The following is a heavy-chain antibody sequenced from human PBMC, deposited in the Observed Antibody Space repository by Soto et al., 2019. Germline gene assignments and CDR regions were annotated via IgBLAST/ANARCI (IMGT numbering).Heavy chain of an antibody. CDR1: GGSISSYY. Sequence: ASETLSLTCTVSGGSISSYYWSWIRQPPGKGLEWIGYIYYSGSTNYNPSLKSRVTISVDTSKNQFSLKLSSVTAADTAVYYCATNSGYYYDSSGSSDYYYGMDVWGQGTTVTVSS. CDR2: IYYSGST. V-gene: IGHV4-59*01. CDR3: ATNSGYYYDSSGSSDYYYGMDV. J-gene: IGHJ6*02. D-gene: IGHD3-22*01.